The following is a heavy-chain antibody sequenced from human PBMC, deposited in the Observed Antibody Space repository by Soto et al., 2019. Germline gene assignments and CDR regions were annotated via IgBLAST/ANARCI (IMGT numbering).Heavy chain of an antibody. CDR3: ARQRGAIVGAKYIWFDP. CDR1: GYTFTGYY. D-gene: IGHD1-26*01. V-gene: IGHV1-2*04. J-gene: IGHJ5*02. CDR2: INPNSGGT. Sequence: ASVRVSCKASGYTFTGYYMHWVRQAPGQGLEWMGWINPNSGGTNYAQKFQGWVTMTRDTSISTAYMELSRLRSDDTAVYYCARQRGAIVGAKYIWFDPWGQGTLVTVSS.